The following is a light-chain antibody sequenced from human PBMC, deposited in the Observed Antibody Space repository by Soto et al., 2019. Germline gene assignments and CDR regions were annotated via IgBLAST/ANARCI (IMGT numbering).Light chain of an antibody. J-gene: IGLJ3*02. CDR2: DVT. CDR1: SSDVGCYNY. Sequence: QSALTQPASVSGSPGQSITISCTGTSSDVGCYNYVSWYQQHPGKAPKLMIYDVTNRPSGVSNRFSGSKSGNTASLTISGLQAEDEADYYCSSYTSSSTPLVFGGGTKFTVL. V-gene: IGLV2-14*01. CDR3: SSYTSSSTPLV.